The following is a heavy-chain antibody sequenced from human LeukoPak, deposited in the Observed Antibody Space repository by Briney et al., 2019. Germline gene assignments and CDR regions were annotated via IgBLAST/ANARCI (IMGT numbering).Heavy chain of an antibody. Sequence: SETLSLTCAVSGGSFSSGGYSWSWIRQPPGKGLEWIGYIYHSGSTYYNPSLKSRVTISVDRSKNQFSLKLSSVTAADTAVYYCARGLGGLNYGDYFDYWGQGTLVTVSS. J-gene: IGHJ4*02. CDR1: GGSFSSGGYS. V-gene: IGHV4-30-2*01. D-gene: IGHD4-17*01. CDR3: ARGLGGLNYGDYFDY. CDR2: IYHSGST.